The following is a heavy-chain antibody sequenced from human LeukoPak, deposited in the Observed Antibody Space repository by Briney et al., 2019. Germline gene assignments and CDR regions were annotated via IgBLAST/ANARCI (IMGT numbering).Heavy chain of an antibody. D-gene: IGHD2-2*01. Sequence: GGSLRLSCAASGFTFSDYYMSWIRQAPGKGLEWVSYISSSGSTIYYADSVKGRFTISRDNAKHSLYLQMNSLRAEDTAVYYCAGGVEVVAAANNWFDPWGQGTLVTVSS. CDR2: ISSSGSTI. CDR1: GFTFSDYY. V-gene: IGHV3-11*04. J-gene: IGHJ5*02. CDR3: AGGVEVVAAANNWFDP.